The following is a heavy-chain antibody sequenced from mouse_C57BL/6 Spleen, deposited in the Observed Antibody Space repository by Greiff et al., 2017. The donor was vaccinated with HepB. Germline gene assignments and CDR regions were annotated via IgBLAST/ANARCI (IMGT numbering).Heavy chain of an antibody. CDR2: IYPGDGDT. Sequence: QVQLQQSGAELVKPGASVKISCKASGYAFSSYWMNWVKQRPGKGLEWFGQIYPGDGDTNYNGQFKGKAKLTADKSSSPAYMQLSSLTSEDSAVYFCARRITTVVADYFDYWGQGTTLTVSS. D-gene: IGHD1-1*01. CDR1: GYAFSSYW. V-gene: IGHV1-80*01. CDR3: ARRITTVVADYFDY. J-gene: IGHJ2*01.